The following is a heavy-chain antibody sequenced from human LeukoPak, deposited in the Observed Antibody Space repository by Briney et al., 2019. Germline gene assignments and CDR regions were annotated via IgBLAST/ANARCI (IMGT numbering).Heavy chain of an antibody. V-gene: IGHV4-61*01. CDR1: GGSISSGSYY. CDR2: IYYSGST. D-gene: IGHD2-15*01. J-gene: IGHJ4*02. Sequence: SSETLSLTCTVSGGSISSGSYYWSWIRQPPGKGLEWIGYIYYSGSTNYNPSLKSRVTISVDTSKNQFSLKLSSVTAADTGVYYCARDSDCSGGSCYFDYWGQGTLVTVSS. CDR3: ARDSDCSGGSCYFDY.